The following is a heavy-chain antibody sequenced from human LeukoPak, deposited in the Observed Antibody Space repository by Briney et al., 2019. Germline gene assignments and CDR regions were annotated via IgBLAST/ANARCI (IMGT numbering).Heavy chain of an antibody. V-gene: IGHV3-7*04. J-gene: IGHJ4*02. CDR3: ARVDDYYDSSGYFDY. Sequence: GGSLRLSCAASGFTFSTYWMSWVRQTPGEGLEWLANIKPDGSDQYYVDSVRGRFTISRDNAKNSLYLQMNSLRAEDTAVYYCARVDDYYDSSGYFDYWGQGTLVTVSS. CDR2: IKPDGSDQ. CDR1: GFTFSTYW. D-gene: IGHD3-22*01.